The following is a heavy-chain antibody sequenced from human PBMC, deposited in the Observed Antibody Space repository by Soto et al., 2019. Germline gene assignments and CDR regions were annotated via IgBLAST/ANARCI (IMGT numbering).Heavy chain of an antibody. CDR1: GFTLSGYW. V-gene: IGHV3-7*04. CDR2: INKDGSDK. D-gene: IGHD3-16*01. Sequence: EVQLVESGGGLVQPGGSLRLTCAASGFTLSGYWMSWVRQAPGKGLEWVANINKDGSDKRYVDSVKGRFTISRDNAKNLLDLQRNSLRAEGPAGYYCARGGGNFDPWGQGTLVTVSS. J-gene: IGHJ5*02. CDR3: ARGGGNFDP.